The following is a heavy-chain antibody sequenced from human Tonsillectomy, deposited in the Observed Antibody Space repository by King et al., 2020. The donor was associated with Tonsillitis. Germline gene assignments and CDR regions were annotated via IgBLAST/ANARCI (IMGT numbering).Heavy chain of an antibody. CDR3: ARELDFWSGYSRVGAFDI. J-gene: IGHJ3*02. CDR1: GFTFSSYG. CDR2: IWYDGSNK. V-gene: IGHV3-33*01. Sequence: VQLVESGGGVVQPGRSLRLSCAASGFTFSSYGMHWVRQAPGKGLEWVAVIWYDGSNKYYADSVKGRFTISRDNSKNTLYLQMNSLRAEDTAVYYCARELDFWSGYSRVGAFDIWGQGTMVTVSS. D-gene: IGHD3-3*01.